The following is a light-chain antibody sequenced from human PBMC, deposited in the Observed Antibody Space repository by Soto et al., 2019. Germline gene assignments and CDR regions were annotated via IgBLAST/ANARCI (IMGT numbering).Light chain of an antibody. CDR3: QQYNSWPIT. Sequence: EVVLTQSPATLSLSPGESATLSCRASQSLGSYLAWYQQKPGQVPRRVIYGASTWGTGVPPRFTGSGSGTEFTLTISGLQSEDFAVYYCQQYNSWPITFGQGTRLENK. CDR1: QSLGSY. CDR2: GAS. J-gene: IGKJ5*01. V-gene: IGKV3-11*01.